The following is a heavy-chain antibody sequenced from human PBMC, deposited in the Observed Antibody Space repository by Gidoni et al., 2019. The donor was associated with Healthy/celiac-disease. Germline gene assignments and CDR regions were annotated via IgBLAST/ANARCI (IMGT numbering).Heavy chain of an antibody. Sequence: QLQLQESGSGLVKPSQTLSLTCAVSGGSISSGGYSGSWIRPPPGNGLEWIGYISHSGSTYYNPSLKSRVTISVDRSKNQFSLKLSSVTAADTAVYYCARDGGASTVTTFYFQHWGQGTLVTVSS. J-gene: IGHJ1*01. D-gene: IGHD4-17*01. CDR1: GGSISSGGYS. CDR2: ISHSGST. CDR3: ARDGGASTVTTFYFQH. V-gene: IGHV4-30-2*01.